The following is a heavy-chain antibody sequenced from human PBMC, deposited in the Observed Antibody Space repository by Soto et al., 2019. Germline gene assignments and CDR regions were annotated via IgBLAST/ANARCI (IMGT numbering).Heavy chain of an antibody. CDR3: ARAGQYYDSSGYAD. CDR2: ISAYNGNT. V-gene: IGHV1-18*01. J-gene: IGHJ4*02. CDR1: GYSFATSG. D-gene: IGHD3-22*01. Sequence: QVKLVQSGTEVKKPGASMKVSCKASGYSFATSGISWVRQAPGQGLEWMGWISAYNGNTNYDQKLQDRIIMTTDTSTSTAYLELTSLRSDYTAVYYCARAGQYYDSSGYADWGQGTLVTVSS.